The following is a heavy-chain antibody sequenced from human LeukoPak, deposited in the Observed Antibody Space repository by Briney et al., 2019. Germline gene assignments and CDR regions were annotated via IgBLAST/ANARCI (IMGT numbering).Heavy chain of an antibody. CDR2: TNPSGGST. CDR3: ARARGWFNWFDP. J-gene: IGHJ5*02. D-gene: IGHD2-15*01. Sequence: GASVKVSCKASGYTFTSYYMHWVRQAPGQGLEWMGITNPSGGSTSYAQKFQGRVTMTRDTSTSTVYMELSSLRSEDTAVYYCARARGWFNWFDPWGQGTLVTVSS. V-gene: IGHV1-46*01. CDR1: GYTFTSYY.